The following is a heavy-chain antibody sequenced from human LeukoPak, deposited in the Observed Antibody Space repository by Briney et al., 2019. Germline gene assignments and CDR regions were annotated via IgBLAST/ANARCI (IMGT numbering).Heavy chain of an antibody. CDR1: GFTFSSYA. V-gene: IGHV3-64*01. D-gene: IGHD3-10*01. Sequence: GGSLRLSCAASGFTFSSYAMHWVRQAPGKGLEYVSAISSNGGSTYYANFVKGRFTTSRDNSKNTLYLQVGSLRAEDMAVYYCARGFPSPDKRPCWGQGTLVTVSS. CDR3: ARGFPSPDKRPC. CDR2: ISSNGGST. J-gene: IGHJ4*02.